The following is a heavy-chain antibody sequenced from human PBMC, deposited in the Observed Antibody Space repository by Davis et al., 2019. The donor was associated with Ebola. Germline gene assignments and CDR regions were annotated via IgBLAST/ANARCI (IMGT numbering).Heavy chain of an antibody. D-gene: IGHD3-3*01. CDR3: ARDSWTYYDFWSGSTFRY. J-gene: IGHJ4*02. V-gene: IGHV3-48*03. CDR1: GFTFSSYE. CDR2: ISSSGSTI. Sequence: PGGSLRLSCAASGFTFSSYEMNWVRQAPGKGLEWVSYISSSGSTIYYADSVKGRFTISRDNAKNSLYLQMNSLRDEDTAVYYCARDSWTYYDFWSGSTFRYWGQGTLVTVSS.